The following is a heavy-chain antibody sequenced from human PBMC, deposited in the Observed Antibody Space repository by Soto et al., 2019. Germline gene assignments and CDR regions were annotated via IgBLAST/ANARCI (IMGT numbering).Heavy chain of an antibody. D-gene: IGHD3-10*02. J-gene: IGHJ6*02. CDR1: GFTFSNAW. Sequence: NPGGSLRLSCAASGFTFSNAWMSWVRQAPGKGLEWVGRIKSKTDGGTTDYAAPVKGRFTISRDDSKNTLYLQMNSLKTEDTAVYYCTTDSSMFQNYGMDVWGQGTTVTVSS. V-gene: IGHV3-15*01. CDR2: IKSKTDGGTT. CDR3: TTDSSMFQNYGMDV.